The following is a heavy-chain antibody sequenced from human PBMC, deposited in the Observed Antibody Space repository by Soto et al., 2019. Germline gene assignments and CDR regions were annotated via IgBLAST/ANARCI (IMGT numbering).Heavy chain of an antibody. Sequence: GGSLRLSCAASRFTFSTYAMHWVRQAPGKGLEWLAVISSDGSNQYYGDSMEGRFTISRDNSKNTLYLQMSSLRPEDTAVYYCTRAARTTIFGVVELGGQGTLVTGSS. CDR1: RFTFSTYA. V-gene: IGHV3-30*03. J-gene: IGHJ4*02. CDR2: ISSDGSNQ. CDR3: TRAARTTIFGVVEL. D-gene: IGHD3-3*01.